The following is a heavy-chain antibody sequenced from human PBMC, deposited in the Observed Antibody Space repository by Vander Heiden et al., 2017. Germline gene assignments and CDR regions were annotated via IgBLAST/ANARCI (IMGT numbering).Heavy chain of an antibody. CDR1: GTSVRTYP. D-gene: IGHD3-10*01. V-gene: IGHV3-23*01. Sequence: EVQCLESGGGLEQPGGCLRLSWGASGTSVRTYPMSWVRQAPGKGLEWVSTIRVPATGAYYGDSVKGRFTISRDDSKNTLYLRMNSLRADDTAIYYCARGGSYGSGINNWFDPWGQGTLVTVSS. CDR2: IRVPATGA. J-gene: IGHJ5*02. CDR3: ARGGSYGSGINNWFDP.